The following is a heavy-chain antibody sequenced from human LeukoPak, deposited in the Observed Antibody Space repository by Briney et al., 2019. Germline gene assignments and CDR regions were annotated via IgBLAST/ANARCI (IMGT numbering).Heavy chain of an antibody. CDR1: GYTFTSYG. CDR2: VSDYNRTT. D-gene: IGHD1-14*01. Sequence: SAKVSCKASGYTFTSYGISGVRQAPAQGREWMGWVSDYNRTTHSAKKLQGRVTMTTDPSTSTAYMELRSLRSDDTAVYYCARDRSPYLTGYFDYWGQGTLVTVSS. CDR3: ARDRSPYLTGYFDY. V-gene: IGHV1-18*01. J-gene: IGHJ4*02.